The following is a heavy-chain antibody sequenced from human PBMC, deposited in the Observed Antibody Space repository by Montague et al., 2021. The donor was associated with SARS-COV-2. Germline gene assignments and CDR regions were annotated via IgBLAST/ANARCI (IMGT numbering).Heavy chain of an antibody. CDR2: IYYSGST. CDR1: GGSISSYY. V-gene: IGHV4-59*01. Sequence: SEILSLTCTVSGGSISSYYWSWIRQPPGKGLEWIGYIYYSGSTNYNPSLKGRVTISVDTSKNQFSLKLSSVTAADTAVYYCARDTGEYCSGGSCLYGMDVWGQGTTVTVSS. D-gene: IGHD2-15*01. J-gene: IGHJ6*02. CDR3: ARDTGEYCSGGSCLYGMDV.